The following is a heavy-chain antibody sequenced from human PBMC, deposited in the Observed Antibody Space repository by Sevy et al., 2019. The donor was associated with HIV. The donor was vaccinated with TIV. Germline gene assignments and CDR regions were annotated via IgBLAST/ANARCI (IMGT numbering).Heavy chain of an antibody. CDR2: IRYDGSNK. J-gene: IGHJ6*03. CDR1: GFTFSSYG. V-gene: IGHV3-30*02. Sequence: GGSLRLSCAASGFTFSSYGMHWVRQAPGKGLEWVAFIRYDGSNKYYADSVKGRFTISRDNSKNTRYLQMNSLVAEDTAVYYCAKVPAGRTTLYYYYYMDVWGKGTTVTVSS. D-gene: IGHD1-7*01. CDR3: AKVPAGRTTLYYYYYMDV.